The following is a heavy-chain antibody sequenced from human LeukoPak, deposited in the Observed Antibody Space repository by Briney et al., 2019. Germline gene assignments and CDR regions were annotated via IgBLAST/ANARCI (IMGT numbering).Heavy chain of an antibody. J-gene: IGHJ4*02. CDR2: IRSKAYGGTT. CDR3: TRENSGWYIDY. D-gene: IGHD6-19*01. Sequence: PGRSLRLSCIASGFTFGDYAMSWVRQAPGEGVEGVGFIRSKAYGGTTEYAASVKGRFTISRDDSKSIAYLQMNSLKTEDTAVYYCTRENSGWYIDYWGQGTLVTVSS. V-gene: IGHV3-49*04. CDR1: GFTFGDYA.